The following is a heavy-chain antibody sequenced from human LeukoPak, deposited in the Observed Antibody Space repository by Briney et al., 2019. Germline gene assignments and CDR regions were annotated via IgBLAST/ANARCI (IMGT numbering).Heavy chain of an antibody. CDR3: ATDPYDIGRFDY. V-gene: IGHV1-24*01. D-gene: IGHD3-22*01. J-gene: IGHJ4*02. CDR1: GYTFTSYA. CDR2: FDPEDGET. Sequence: ASVKVSCKASGYTFTSYAMNWVRQAPGKGLEWMGGFDPEDGETIYAQKFQGRVTMTEDTSTDTAYMELSSLRSEDTAVYYCATDPYDIGRFDYWGQGTLVTVSS.